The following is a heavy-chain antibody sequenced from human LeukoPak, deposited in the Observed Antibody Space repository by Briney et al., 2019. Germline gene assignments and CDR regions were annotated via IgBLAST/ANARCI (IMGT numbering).Heavy chain of an antibody. D-gene: IGHD2/OR15-2a*01. V-gene: IGHV1-69*05. CDR2: IIRIFGTT. J-gene: IGHJ4*02. CDR3: ARVRGTLGFDY. CDR1: GGTFSSYA. Sequence: SVKVSCKASGGTFSSYAISWVRQAPGQGLEWMGRIIRIFGTTNYAQKFQGRVTITTDESTSTAYMELSSLRSEDTAVYYCARVRGTLGFDYWGQGTLVTVSS.